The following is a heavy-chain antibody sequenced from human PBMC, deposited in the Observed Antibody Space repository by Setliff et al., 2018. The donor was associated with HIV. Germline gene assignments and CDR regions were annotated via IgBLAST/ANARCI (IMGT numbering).Heavy chain of an antibody. CDR2: IRSKAYGGTT. V-gene: IGHV3-49*04. J-gene: IGHJ4*02. D-gene: IGHD1-26*01. Sequence: GGSLRLSXTASXFTFGXYGMSWVRQAPGXGLEWVGFIRSKAYGGTTEYAAXXKGRFPISRDDSKSIAYLQMXXXKTEXTAAYXCTXXXIPXXXGWELPPMDYWGQGTLVTVSS. CDR3: TXXXIPXXXGWELPPMDY. CDR1: XFTFGXYG.